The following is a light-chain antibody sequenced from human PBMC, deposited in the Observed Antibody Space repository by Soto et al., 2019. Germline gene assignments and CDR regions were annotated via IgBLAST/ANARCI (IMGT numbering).Light chain of an antibody. J-gene: IGLJ1*01. CDR3: SSFTTTPTLYI. V-gene: IGLV2-14*01. CDR1: SSDVGGHEF. Sequence: QSALTQPASVSGSPGQSITISCTGTSSDVGGHEFVSWYQQHPGKAPQLIIYEVSDRPSGVSSRFSGSKSGNTASLTISGLQAEDEADYYCSSFTTTPTLYIFGTGTKLTVL. CDR2: EVS.